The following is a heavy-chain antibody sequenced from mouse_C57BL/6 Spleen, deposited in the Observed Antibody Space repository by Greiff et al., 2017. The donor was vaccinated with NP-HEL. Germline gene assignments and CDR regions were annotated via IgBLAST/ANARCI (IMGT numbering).Heavy chain of an antibody. Sequence: EVKLMESGGGLVKPGGSLKLSCAASGFTFSDYGMHWVRQAPEKGLEWVAYISSGSSTIYYADTVKGRFTISRDNAKNTLFLQMTSLRSEDTARYYGAREAVGSSPFDYWGQGTTLTVSS. D-gene: IGHD1-1*01. CDR2: ISSGSSTI. V-gene: IGHV5-17*01. CDR3: AREAVGSSPFDY. CDR1: GFTFSDYG. J-gene: IGHJ2*01.